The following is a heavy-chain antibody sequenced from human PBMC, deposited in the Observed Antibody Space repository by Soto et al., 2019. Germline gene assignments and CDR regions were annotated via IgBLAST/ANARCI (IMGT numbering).Heavy chain of an antibody. V-gene: IGHV4-38-2*02. D-gene: IGHD6-19*01. CDR3: ARDPRGVAGPLFDP. Sequence: PSETLSLTCTVSGYSISSGSYWAWIRQPPGKGLEWIGSLYRSGSTYYNPSLKSRVTISTDTSKNQFSLKLSSVTAADTALYYCARDPRGVAGPLFDPWGQGTLVTVSS. J-gene: IGHJ5*02. CDR1: GYSISSGSY. CDR2: LYRSGST.